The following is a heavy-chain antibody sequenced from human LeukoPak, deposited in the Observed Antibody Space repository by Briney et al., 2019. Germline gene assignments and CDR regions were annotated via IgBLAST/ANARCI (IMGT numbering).Heavy chain of an antibody. CDR1: GYSISSGDY. CDR2: IYYSGST. Sequence: SDTLSLTCSVAGYSISSGDYWGWIPPPPGKGLEWIGNIYYSGSTYYNPSLKSRVTISVDTSKNQFSLKLSSVTAADTAVYYCARAPGYSHGYLRGADYWGQGTLVTVSP. J-gene: IGHJ4*02. D-gene: IGHD5-18*01. CDR3: ARAPGYSHGYLRGADY. V-gene: IGHV4-38-2*02.